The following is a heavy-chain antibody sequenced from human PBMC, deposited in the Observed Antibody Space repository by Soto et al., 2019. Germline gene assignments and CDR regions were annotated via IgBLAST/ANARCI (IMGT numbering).Heavy chain of an antibody. CDR2: INSDGSST. CDR1: GFTFSSYW. CDR3: VRTSLVVAAATREDY. D-gene: IGHD2-15*01. J-gene: IGHJ4*02. V-gene: IGHV3-74*01. Sequence: EVQLVESRVGLVQPGGSLRLSCAASGFTFSSYWMHWVRQAPGKGLVWVSRINSDGSSTSYADSVKGRFTISRDNAKNTLYLQMNSLRAEDTAVYYCVRTSLVVAAATREDYWGQGTLVTVSS.